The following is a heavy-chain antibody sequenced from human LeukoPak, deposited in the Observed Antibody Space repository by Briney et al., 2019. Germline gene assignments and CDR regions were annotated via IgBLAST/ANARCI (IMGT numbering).Heavy chain of an antibody. V-gene: IGHV4-59*01. J-gene: IGHJ3*02. CDR1: GGSISSYY. CDR3: ARGGGYCSSTSCWGAFDI. Sequence: SETLSLTCTVSGGSISSYYWSWIRQPPGKGLEWIGYIYYSGSTNYNPSLKSRVTISVDTSKNQFSLKLSSVTAADTAVYYCARGGGYCSSTSCWGAFDIWGQGTMVTVSS. D-gene: IGHD2-2*01. CDR2: IYYSGST.